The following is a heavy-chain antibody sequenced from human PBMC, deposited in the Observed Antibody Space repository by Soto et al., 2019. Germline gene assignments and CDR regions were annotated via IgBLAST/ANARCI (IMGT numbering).Heavy chain of an antibody. J-gene: IGHJ3*02. CDR3: ARDSAGFDFDWLGAFDI. CDR2: INPNSGAT. V-gene: IGHV1-2*02. Sequence: VSVKVSCKASGYGFTGYYINWVRQAPGQGLEWVGWINPNSGATNYAQNFQGRVTMTRDTSITTAYMELSRLRSDDTAVYYCARDSAGFDFDWLGAFDIWGQGTMVTVSS. D-gene: IGHD3-9*01. CDR1: GYGFTGYY.